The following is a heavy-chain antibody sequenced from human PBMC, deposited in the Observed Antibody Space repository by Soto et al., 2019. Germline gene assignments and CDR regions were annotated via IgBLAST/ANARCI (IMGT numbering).Heavy chain of an antibody. J-gene: IGHJ4*02. Sequence: GASVKVSCKASGGTLSSYAISWLRQAPGRGLEWMGGIIPIFGTANYAQKFQGRVTITADESTSTAYMELSSLRSEDTAVYYCARDPGGHYCTSTSCLYFFDHWGQGTLVTVSS. V-gene: IGHV1-69*13. CDR3: ARDPGGHYCTSTSCLYFFDH. CDR1: GGTLSSYA. D-gene: IGHD2-2*01. CDR2: IIPIFGTA.